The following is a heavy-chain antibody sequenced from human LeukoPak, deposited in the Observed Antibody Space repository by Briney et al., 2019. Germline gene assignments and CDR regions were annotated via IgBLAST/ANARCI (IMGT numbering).Heavy chain of an antibody. CDR1: GFTFSSYG. CDR3: ARRPYSSSWYYFDY. D-gene: IGHD6-13*01. J-gene: IGHJ4*02. V-gene: IGHV3-33*01. Sequence: GGSLRLSCAASGFTFSSYGMHWVRQAPGKGLEWVAVIWYDGSNKYYADSVKGRFTISRDNSKNTLYLQMNSLRAEDTAVYYCARRPYSSSWYYFDYWGQGTLVTVSS. CDR2: IWYDGSNK.